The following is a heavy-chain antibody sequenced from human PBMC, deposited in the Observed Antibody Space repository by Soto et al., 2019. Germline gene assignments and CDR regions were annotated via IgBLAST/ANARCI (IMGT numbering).Heavy chain of an antibody. J-gene: IGHJ4*02. CDR1: GGSISSGDYY. CDR3: ARSPGYYDILTGYLDY. CDR2: IYYSGST. V-gene: IGHV4-61*08. Sequence: SETLSLTCTASGGSISSGDYYWSWIRQPPGKGLEWIWYIYYSGSTIYNPSLKSRVTLSVDTSKNQFSLKLSFVTAADTAVYYCARSPGYYDILTGYLDYWGQGALVTVSS. D-gene: IGHD3-9*01.